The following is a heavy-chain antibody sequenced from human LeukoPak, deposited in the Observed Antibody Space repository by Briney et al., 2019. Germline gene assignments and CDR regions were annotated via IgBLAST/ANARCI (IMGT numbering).Heavy chain of an antibody. D-gene: IGHD3-10*01. Sequence: SETLSLTCAVNGGSFSGYYWSWTRQPPGKGLEWIAEIKHIGSTNYNPSLKSRVTTSVDTSKKQFSLKLSSVTAADTAVYYCGYSLIREVIRDWGQGALVTVSS. CDR1: GGSFSGYY. CDR3: GYSLIREVIRD. CDR2: IKHIGST. V-gene: IGHV4-34*01. J-gene: IGHJ4*02.